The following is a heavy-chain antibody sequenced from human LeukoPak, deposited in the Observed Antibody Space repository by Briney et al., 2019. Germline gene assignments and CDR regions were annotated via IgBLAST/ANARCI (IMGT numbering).Heavy chain of an antibody. D-gene: IGHD5-24*01. J-gene: IGHJ4*02. Sequence: GGSLRLSCAASGFTFSSYSMNWVRQAPGKGLEWVSYISSSSRTTYYADSVKARFTISRDNAKNSLYLQMSSLRDEDTAVYYCARDLREMSTDYWGQGTLVTVSS. CDR3: ARDLREMSTDY. CDR2: ISSSSRTT. CDR1: GFTFSSYS. V-gene: IGHV3-48*02.